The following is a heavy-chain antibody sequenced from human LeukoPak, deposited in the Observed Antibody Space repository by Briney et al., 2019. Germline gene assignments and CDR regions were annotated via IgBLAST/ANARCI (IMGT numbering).Heavy chain of an antibody. CDR1: GGSISSGDYY. V-gene: IGHV4-30-4*08. CDR2: IYYSGST. CDR3: ARINRQQLVLDY. J-gene: IGHJ4*02. Sequence: SQTLSLTCTVSGGSISSGDYYWSWIRQPPGKGLEWIGYIYYSGSTYYNPSLKSRVTISVDTSKNQFSLKLSSVTAADTAVYYCARINRQQLVLDYWGQGTLVTVSS. D-gene: IGHD6-13*01.